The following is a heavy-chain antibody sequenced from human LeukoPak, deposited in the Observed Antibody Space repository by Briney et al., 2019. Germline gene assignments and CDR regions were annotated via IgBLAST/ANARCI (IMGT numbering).Heavy chain of an antibody. CDR2: INHSGST. Sequence: NTSETLSLTCAVYGGSFSGYYWSWIRQPPGKWLEWIGEINHSGSTNYNPSLKSRVTISVDTSKNQFSLKLSSVTAADTAVYYCARRKPFRPAGTAYYYYYYMDVWGKGTTVTVSS. CDR3: ARRKPFRPAGTAYYYYYYMDV. CDR1: GGSFSGYY. J-gene: IGHJ6*03. D-gene: IGHD6-13*01. V-gene: IGHV4-34*01.